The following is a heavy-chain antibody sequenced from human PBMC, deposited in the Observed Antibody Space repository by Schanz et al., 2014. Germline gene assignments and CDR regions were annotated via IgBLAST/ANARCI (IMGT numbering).Heavy chain of an antibody. D-gene: IGHD1-7*01. Sequence: QVHLVQSGSELKKPGASVKVSCKASGYTFTSNALNWVRQAPGQGLEWVGWIDPNGGATNHAQMLQGRVTMTRDTSISTAYMELSGLTSDDTAVFFCARDQTGTTNWFDPWGQGTLVTVSS. V-gene: IGHV1-2*02. J-gene: IGHJ5*02. CDR2: IDPNGGAT. CDR3: ARDQTGTTNWFDP. CDR1: GYTFTSNA.